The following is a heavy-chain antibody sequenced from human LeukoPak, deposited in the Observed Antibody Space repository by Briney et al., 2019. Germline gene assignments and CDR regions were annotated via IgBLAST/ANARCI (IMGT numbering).Heavy chain of an antibody. V-gene: IGHV3-43*02. CDR3: AKEHYYDSSGSDFDY. Sequence: GGSVRLSCAASGFTFDDYAMHWVRQAPGKGLEWVSLISGDGGSTYYADPVKGRFTISRDNSKNSLYLQMNSLRTEDTALYYCAKEHYYDSSGSDFDYWGQGTLVTVSS. J-gene: IGHJ4*02. CDR1: GFTFDDYA. D-gene: IGHD3-22*01. CDR2: ISGDGGST.